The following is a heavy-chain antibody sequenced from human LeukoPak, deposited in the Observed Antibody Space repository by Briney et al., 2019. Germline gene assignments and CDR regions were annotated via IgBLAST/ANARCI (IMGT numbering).Heavy chain of an antibody. CDR3: ARQPASSGHDAFDI. Sequence: PSETLSLTCTVSGGSISSSSYYWGWIRQPPGKGLEWIGSIYYSGSTYYSPSLKSRVTISVDTSKNQFSLKLSSVTAADTAVYYCARQPASSGHDAFDIWGQGTMVTVSS. D-gene: IGHD3-22*01. V-gene: IGHV4-39*01. CDR1: GGSISSSSYY. J-gene: IGHJ3*02. CDR2: IYYSGST.